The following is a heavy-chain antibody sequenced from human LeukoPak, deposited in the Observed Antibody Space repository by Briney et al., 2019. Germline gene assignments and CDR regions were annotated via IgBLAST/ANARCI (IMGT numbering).Heavy chain of an antibody. J-gene: IGHJ4*02. D-gene: IGHD3-10*01. CDR3: FRSYYGSGSYYGGDY. V-gene: IGHV3-15*01. Sequence: GGSLRLSCAASGFTFSNAWMSWVRQAPGKGLEWVGRVKSKTDGGTTDYAAPVKGRFTISRDDSKAILYLQMDSLKIEDAAMYYCFRSYYGSGSYYGGDYWGQGTLVTASS. CDR2: VKSKTDGGTT. CDR1: GFTFSNAW.